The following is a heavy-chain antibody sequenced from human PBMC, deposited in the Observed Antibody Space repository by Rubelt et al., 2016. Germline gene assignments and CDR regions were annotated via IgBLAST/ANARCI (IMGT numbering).Heavy chain of an antibody. V-gene: IGHV3-48*04. CDR1: GFTFSSHG. CDR2: ISSSSTI. CDR3: ARHLSGNFYYGMDV. D-gene: IGHD3-10*01. Sequence: EVQLVESGGGLVQPGGSLKLSCAASGFTFSSHGMTFFRQAPGRGLQWVSYISSSSTIYYADSVKGRFTISRDNAKNSLFLQMNRLRPEDTAIYYCARHLSGNFYYGMDVWGQGTTVTVSS. J-gene: IGHJ6*02.